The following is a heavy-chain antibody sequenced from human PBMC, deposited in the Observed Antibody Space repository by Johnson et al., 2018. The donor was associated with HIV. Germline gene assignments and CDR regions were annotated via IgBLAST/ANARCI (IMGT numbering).Heavy chain of an antibody. CDR1: GFTVSSNY. V-gene: IGHV3-66*02. D-gene: IGHD4-17*01. CDR3: GRAPRYGPDDAFDI. J-gene: IGHJ3*02. Sequence: VQLVESGGGLVQPGGSLRLSCAASGFTVSSNYMSWVRQAPGKGLEWVSVIYSGGSTYYADSVKGRLPISRDNSKNTLYLQMNSLGAEDTAVYYCGRAPRYGPDDAFDIGGQGTMVTVSS. CDR2: IYSGGST.